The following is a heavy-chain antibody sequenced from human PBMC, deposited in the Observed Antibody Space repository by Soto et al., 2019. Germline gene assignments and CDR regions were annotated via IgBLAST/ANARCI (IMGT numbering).Heavy chain of an antibody. CDR2: SIPIFGTA. V-gene: IGHV1-69*06. CDR1: GGTFSSYA. J-gene: IGHJ4*02. CDR3: ASPDDFWSGYFLLRLDY. D-gene: IGHD3-3*01. Sequence: QVQLVHSGAEVKKPGSSVKVSCKASGGTFSSYAISWVRQAPGQGREWMGGSIPIFGTANYAQKFQGRVTITADKSTSAASMELSSVRSEDTAVYYCASPDDFWSGYFLLRLDYWGQGTLVTVSS.